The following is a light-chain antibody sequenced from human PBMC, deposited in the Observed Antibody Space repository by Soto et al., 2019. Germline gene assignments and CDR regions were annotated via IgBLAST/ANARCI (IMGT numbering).Light chain of an antibody. CDR2: ASY. V-gene: IGKV1-39*01. CDR3: QHSYITPRYT. CDR1: QSISSH. J-gene: IGKJ2*01. Sequence: DIPITQSPSSLSASVGDRVTITCRASQSISSHLNWYQHKPGRPPRLLIFASYILEGGVPSRFSGSGSDTYFTLTIDSLQPEDVATYYCQHSYITPRYTFDQGTKVEI.